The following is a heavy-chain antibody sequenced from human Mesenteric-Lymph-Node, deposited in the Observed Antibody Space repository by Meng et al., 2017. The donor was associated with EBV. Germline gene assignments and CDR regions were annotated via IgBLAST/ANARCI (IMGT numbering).Heavy chain of an antibody. Sequence: QIHLKEFCPSLVKPTQTLTLTCTFSGFSLSTSGVGVGWIRQPPGKALEWLALIYWDDDKRYSPSLKNRLTIAKDTSKNQVVLTMTNMDPVDTATYYCAHYKLARSYNWFDPWGQGTLVTVSS. CDR1: GFSLSTSGVG. J-gene: IGHJ5*02. V-gene: IGHV2-5*02. CDR3: AHYKLARSYNWFDP. CDR2: IYWDDDK. D-gene: IGHD1-1*01.